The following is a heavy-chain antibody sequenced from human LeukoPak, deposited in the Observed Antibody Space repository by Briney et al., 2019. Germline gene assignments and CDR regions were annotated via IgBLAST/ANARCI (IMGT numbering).Heavy chain of an antibody. J-gene: IGHJ4*02. Sequence: PGGSLRLSCAASGFTFSRYAMHWVRQAPGKGLEWVAVISYDGRDKYHADFVMGRSTISRDNSKSTLYLQMNRLRVEDTAVYYCARDAGGNSADYYFDYWGQGTLVTVSS. D-gene: IGHD4-23*01. CDR1: GFTFSRYA. V-gene: IGHV3-30*04. CDR2: ISYDGRDK. CDR3: ARDAGGNSADYYFDY.